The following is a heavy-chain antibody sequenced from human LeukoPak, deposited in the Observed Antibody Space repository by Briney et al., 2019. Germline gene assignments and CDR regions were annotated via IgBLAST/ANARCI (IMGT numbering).Heavy chain of an antibody. CDR1: GASINNNL. J-gene: IGHJ4*01. V-gene: IGHV4-59*08. CDR2: IYSSGSA. CDR3: ARHRDYYDT. D-gene: IGHD3-22*01. Sequence: SETLSLTCTVSGASINNNLWTWIRQPPGKGLEWIGYIYSSGSANYNPSLKSRVIISRDTSKNQISLNLTSVTAADTALYFCARHRDYYDTWGHGTLVTVSS.